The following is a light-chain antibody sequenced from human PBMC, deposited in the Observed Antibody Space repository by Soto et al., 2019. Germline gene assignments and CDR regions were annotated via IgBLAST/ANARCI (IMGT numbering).Light chain of an antibody. V-gene: IGKV2-30*01. CDR3: QQRSNWPPVT. CDR1: QSLVYSDGDTY. Sequence: DVVMTQSPLSLPVTLGQPASISCRSSQSLVYSDGDTYLNWFQQRPGQSPRRLIYKVSNRDSGVPDRFSGSGSGTDFTLKISSLEPEDFAVYYCQQRSNWPPVTFGGGTKVDIK. J-gene: IGKJ4*01. CDR2: KVS.